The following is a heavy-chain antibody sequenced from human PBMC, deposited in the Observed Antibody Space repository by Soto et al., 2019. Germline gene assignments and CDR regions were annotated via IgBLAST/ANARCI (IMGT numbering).Heavy chain of an antibody. CDR1: GFTFSSYI. V-gene: IGHV3-30-3*01. J-gene: IGHJ4*02. CDR2: ILHDGINK. CDR3: ERDDEDGSYCDLGY. D-gene: IGHD3-10*01. Sequence: QVQLVESGGGVVQPGRSLRLSCAASGFTFSSYIMHWVRQAPGKGLEWVAIILHDGINKYYADSVKGRFTISRDTSKNMLYLKMNSLTTEDTAIYYCERDDEDGSYCDLGYWGQGPLGTVSS.